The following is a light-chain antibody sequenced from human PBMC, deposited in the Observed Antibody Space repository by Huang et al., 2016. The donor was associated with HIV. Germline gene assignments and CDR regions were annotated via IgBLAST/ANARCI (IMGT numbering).Light chain of an antibody. V-gene: IGKV2-30*02. CDR3: MQGTHWPLT. CDR1: QSLLHSDGNTY. Sequence: SLPVTLGQPASISCRSSQSLLHSDGNTYLIWLQQRPGHSPRRLSYKVSNQDSGVPDRFSGSGSGSGFTLRISRVEPEDVGVYYCMQGTHWPLTFGGGTEVEIK. J-gene: IGKJ4*01. CDR2: KVS.